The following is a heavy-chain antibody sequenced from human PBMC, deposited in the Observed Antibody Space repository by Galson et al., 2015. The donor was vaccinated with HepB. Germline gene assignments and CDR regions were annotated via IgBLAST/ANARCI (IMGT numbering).Heavy chain of an antibody. J-gene: IGHJ6*02. Sequence: SVKVSCKVSGYTLTELSMHWVRQAPGKGLEWMGGFDPEDGETIYAQKFQGRVTMTEDTSTDTAYMELSSLRSEDTAVYYCATTPKTYQLLSPYYYYGMDVWGQGTTVTVSS. CDR2: FDPEDGET. CDR3: ATTPKTYQLLSPYYYYGMDV. CDR1: GYTLTELS. D-gene: IGHD2-2*01. V-gene: IGHV1-24*01.